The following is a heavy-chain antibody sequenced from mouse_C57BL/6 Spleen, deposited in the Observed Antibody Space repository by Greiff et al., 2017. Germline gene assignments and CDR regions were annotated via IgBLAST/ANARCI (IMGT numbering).Heavy chain of an antibody. D-gene: IGHD1-1*01. CDR1: GFNIKDDY. CDR3: IIYCYGSSHGCFDV. V-gene: IGHV14-4*01. Sequence: EVQLQQSGAELVRPGASVKLSCTASGFNIKDDYMHWVKQRPEQGLEWIGWIDPENGDTEYASKFQGKATITADTSSNTAYLQLSSLTSEDTAVYYCIIYCYGSSHGCFDVWGTGTTVTVSS. CDR2: IDPENGDT. J-gene: IGHJ1*03.